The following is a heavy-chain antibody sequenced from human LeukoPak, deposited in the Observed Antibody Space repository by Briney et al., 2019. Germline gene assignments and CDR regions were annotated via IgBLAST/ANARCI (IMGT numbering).Heavy chain of an antibody. J-gene: IGHJ4*02. Sequence: GGSLRLSCAASGFTFSIYAMSWVRQAPGKGLEWVSSISDSGGSTYYADSVKGRFTISRDNSKNTLYLQMNSLRAGDTAVYYCAKGEVGATIGGYYFDYWGQGTLVTVSS. V-gene: IGHV3-23*01. D-gene: IGHD1-26*01. CDR3: AKGEVGATIGGYYFDY. CDR2: ISDSGGST. CDR1: GFTFSIYA.